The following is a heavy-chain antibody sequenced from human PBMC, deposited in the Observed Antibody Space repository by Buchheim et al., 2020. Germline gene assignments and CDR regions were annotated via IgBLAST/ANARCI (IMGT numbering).Heavy chain of an antibody. CDR1: GFTFSSYA. V-gene: IGHV3-30-3*01. D-gene: IGHD2-2*01. CDR3: ARDNGYIVVVPAAKGSWFDP. Sequence: QVQLVESGGGVVQPGRSLRLSCAASGFTFSSYAMHWVRQAPGKGLEWVAVISYDGSNKYYADSVKGRFTISRDNSKNTLYLQMNSLRAEDTAVYYCARDNGYIVVVPAAKGSWFDPWGQGTL. CDR2: ISYDGSNK. J-gene: IGHJ5*02.